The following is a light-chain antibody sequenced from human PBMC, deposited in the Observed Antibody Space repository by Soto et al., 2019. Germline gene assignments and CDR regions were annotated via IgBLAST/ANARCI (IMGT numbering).Light chain of an antibody. Sequence: EMIVTQDALRLCKYPRERATLSYRASQSVSSSYLVWYQQKPGQAPRLLIYGASSRATGIPDRFSGSGSGKDFTLTISRLEPEDFAVFYCQQYGSSPRTFGQGTKVDIK. J-gene: IGKJ1*01. CDR1: QSVSSSY. CDR2: GAS. V-gene: IGKV3-20*01. CDR3: QQYGSSPRT.